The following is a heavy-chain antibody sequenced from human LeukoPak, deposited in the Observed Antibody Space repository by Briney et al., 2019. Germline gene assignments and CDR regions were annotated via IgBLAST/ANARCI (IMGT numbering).Heavy chain of an antibody. CDR2: ISSSSSYI. Sequence: GGSLRLSCAASGFIFSSYSMNWVRQAPGKGLEWVSSISSSSSYIYYADSVKGRFTISRDNAKNSLYLQMNSLRAEDTAVYYCARDREQWLVLFDYWGQGTLVTVSS. CDR3: ARDREQWLVLFDY. D-gene: IGHD6-19*01. V-gene: IGHV3-21*01. J-gene: IGHJ4*02. CDR1: GFIFSSYS.